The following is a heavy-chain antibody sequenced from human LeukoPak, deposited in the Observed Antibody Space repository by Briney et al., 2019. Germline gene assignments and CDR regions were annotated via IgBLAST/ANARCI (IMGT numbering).Heavy chain of an antibody. J-gene: IGHJ6*03. V-gene: IGHV1-2*02. D-gene: IGHD6-6*01. Sequence: GASVKVSCKASGYTFSDYYIHWVRHAPGQGLEWMGWINPKSGGTKYAQRFQDRFTMTRDTSISTAYMELSRLRSDDTAVYYCARDPSHYYYTDVWGKGTTVIVSS. CDR3: ARDPSHYYYTDV. CDR2: INPKSGGT. CDR1: GYTFSDYY.